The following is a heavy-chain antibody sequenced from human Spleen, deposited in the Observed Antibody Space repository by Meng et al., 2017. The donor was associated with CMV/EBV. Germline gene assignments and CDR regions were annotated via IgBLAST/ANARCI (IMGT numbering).Heavy chain of an antibody. CDR1: GFTCSSYA. V-gene: IGHV3-30-3*01. D-gene: IGHD5-24*01. Sequence: ASGFTCSSYAMHWVRQAPGKGLEWVAVISYDGSNKYYADSVKGRFTISRDNSKNTVYLQMNSLRPEDTALYYCARDGEDGYNHIDYWGQGTLVTVSS. CDR2: ISYDGSNK. CDR3: ARDGEDGYNHIDY. J-gene: IGHJ4*02.